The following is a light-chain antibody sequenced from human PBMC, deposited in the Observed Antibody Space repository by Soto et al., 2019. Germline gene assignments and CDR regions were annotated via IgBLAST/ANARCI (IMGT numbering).Light chain of an antibody. Sequence: IVLTQSPGTLSLSPWERATLSCRASQSVSSSYLAWYQQKPGQAPRLLIYGASSRATGIPDRVSGSGSGTDFTLTISRLEPEDFAVYDCQQYGSSPWTFGQGTKVDIK. J-gene: IGKJ1*01. CDR1: QSVSSSY. V-gene: IGKV3-20*01. CDR2: GAS. CDR3: QQYGSSPWT.